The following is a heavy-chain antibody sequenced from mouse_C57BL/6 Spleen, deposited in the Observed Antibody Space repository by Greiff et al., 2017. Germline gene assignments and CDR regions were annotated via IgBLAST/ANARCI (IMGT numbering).Heavy chain of an antibody. Sequence: VKLMESGAELVKPGASVKLSCKASGYTFTEYTIHWVKQRSGQGLEWIGWFYPGSGSIKYNEKFKDKATLTADKSSSTVYMELSRLTSEDSAVYFCARHEDTGHYFDYWGQGTTLTVSS. V-gene: IGHV1-62-2*01. CDR1: GYTFTEYT. CDR2: FYPGSGSI. CDR3: ARHEDTGHYFDY. D-gene: IGHD4-1*01. J-gene: IGHJ2*01.